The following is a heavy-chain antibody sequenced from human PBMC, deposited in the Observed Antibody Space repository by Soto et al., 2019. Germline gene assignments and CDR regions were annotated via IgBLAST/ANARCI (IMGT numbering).Heavy chain of an antibody. CDR1: GGSVSSGSYY. Sequence: SETLSLTCTVSGGSVSSGSYYWSWIRQPPGKGLEWIGYIYYSGSTNYNPSLKSRVTISVDTSKNQFSLKLSSVTAADTAVYYCARGGPRLATRAWHFDFDYWGQGTLVTVSS. V-gene: IGHV4-61*01. J-gene: IGHJ4*02. D-gene: IGHD3-3*02. CDR2: IYYSGST. CDR3: ARGGPRLATRAWHFDFDY.